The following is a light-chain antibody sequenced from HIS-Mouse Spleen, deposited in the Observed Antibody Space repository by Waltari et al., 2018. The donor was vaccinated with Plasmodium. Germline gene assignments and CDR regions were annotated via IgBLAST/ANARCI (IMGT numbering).Light chain of an antibody. CDR1: SSDVGGYNY. CDR3: CSYAGSYTLV. Sequence: QSALTQPRSVSGSPGQSVTFSCTGTSSDVGGYNYVSWYQQHPGKAPKLMIYDVSKRPSGVPDRFAGSKSGNTASLTISGLQAEEEADYYCCSYAGSYTLVFGGGTKLTVL. V-gene: IGLV2-11*01. J-gene: IGLJ2*01. CDR2: DVS.